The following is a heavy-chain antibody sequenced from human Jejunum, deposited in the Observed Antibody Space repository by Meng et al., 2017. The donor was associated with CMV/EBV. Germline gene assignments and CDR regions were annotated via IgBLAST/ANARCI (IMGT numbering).Heavy chain of an antibody. CDR3: ARGGGNTRFDY. CDR2: INQHGSEE. J-gene: IGHJ4*02. D-gene: IGHD3-16*01. CDR1: GFTFSPYW. V-gene: IGHV3-7*01. Sequence: CLASGFTFSPYWMSWVRQTPWKGLEWVANINQHGSEESYVGSVKGRFTISRDNAKNSLYLQMNSLRAEDTAVYYCARGGGNTRFDYWGQGTLVTVSS.